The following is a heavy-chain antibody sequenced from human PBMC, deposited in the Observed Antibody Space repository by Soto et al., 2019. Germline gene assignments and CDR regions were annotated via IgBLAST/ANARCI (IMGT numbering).Heavy chain of an antibody. CDR3: ARYLWVEPELYYYGMDV. V-gene: IGHV4-30-4*01. CDR1: GDSISSADYY. D-gene: IGHD1-1*01. J-gene: IGHJ6*02. CDR2: IFYSGTT. Sequence: KPSETLSLTCTVSGDSISSADYYWSWIRQTPGKGLEWIGHIFYSGTTYYNPSLKSRLTISVDTSKNHFSLRLTSVTAADTAVYYCARYLWVEPELYYYGMDVWGQGTTVTVSS.